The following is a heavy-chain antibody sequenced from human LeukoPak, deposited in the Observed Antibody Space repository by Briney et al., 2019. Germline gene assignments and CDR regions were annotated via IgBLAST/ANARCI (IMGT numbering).Heavy chain of an antibody. J-gene: IGHJ4*02. D-gene: IGHD3-22*01. V-gene: IGHV1-2*02. CDR2: INPNSGGT. CDR3: ARVPLDYYDSRGRDS. Sequence: ASVKVSCKASGNTFTGYYIQWVRQAPGQGLEWMGWINPNSGGTNYAQKFQGRVTMTRETSNTTAYMELSRLRSDDTAVYFCARVPLDYYDSRGRDSWGQGTLVTVSS. CDR1: GNTFTGYY.